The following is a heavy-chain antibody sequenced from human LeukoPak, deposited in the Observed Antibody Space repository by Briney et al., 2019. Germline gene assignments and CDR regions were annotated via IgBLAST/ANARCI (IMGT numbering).Heavy chain of an antibody. V-gene: IGHV1-69*05. J-gene: IGHJ5*02. D-gene: IGHD6-13*01. Sequence: SVKVSCKASGGTFSSYAISWVRQAPGQGLEWMGGIIPIFGTANYAQKFQGRVTITTDESTSTAYMELSSLRSEDTAVCYCARDLADLTPSWFDPWGQGTLVTVSS. CDR3: ARDLADLTPSWFDP. CDR2: IIPIFGTA. CDR1: GGTFSSYA.